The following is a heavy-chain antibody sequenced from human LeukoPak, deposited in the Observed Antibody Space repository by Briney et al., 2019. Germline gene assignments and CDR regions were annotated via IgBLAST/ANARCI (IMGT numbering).Heavy chain of an antibody. CDR1: GGSIIDYY. CDR3: ARDRNYGSGNLFDY. J-gene: IGHJ4*02. D-gene: IGHD3-10*01. CDR2: IYTSGST. V-gene: IGHV4-4*07. Sequence: SETLSLTCTVSGGSIIDYYWSWPRQSAGKGLEWIGRIYTSGSTNYNPSLKSRVTISVDTSKNQFSLKLTSVAAADTAVYYCARDRNYGSGNLFDYWGQGTLVTVPS.